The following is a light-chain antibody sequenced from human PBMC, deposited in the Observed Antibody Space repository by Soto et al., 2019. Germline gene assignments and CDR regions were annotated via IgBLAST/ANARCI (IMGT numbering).Light chain of an antibody. V-gene: IGLV2-14*01. CDR2: DVS. CDR1: SSDVGGYNY. Sequence: QSVLTQPASVSGSPGQSITISCTGTSSDVGGYNYVSWYQQHPGKAPKLMIYDVSNRPSGVSNRFSGSKSGNTASLTISGLQAGDEADYYCSSYTSSSTLLYVFGTGTKVTV. CDR3: SSYTSSSTLLYV. J-gene: IGLJ1*01.